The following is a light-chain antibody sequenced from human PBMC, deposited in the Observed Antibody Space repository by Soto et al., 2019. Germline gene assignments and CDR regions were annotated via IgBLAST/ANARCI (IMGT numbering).Light chain of an antibody. CDR2: GAS. J-gene: IGKJ1*01. CDR1: QSVSSSY. V-gene: IGKV3-20*01. Sequence: IVLTQSAGTLSLCPGERATLSCRASQSVSSSYLAWYQQKPGQAPRLLIYGASSRATGIPDRFSGSGSGTDFTLTISRLEPEDFAVYYCQQYGSSPPGTFGQGTKVEIK. CDR3: QQYGSSPPGT.